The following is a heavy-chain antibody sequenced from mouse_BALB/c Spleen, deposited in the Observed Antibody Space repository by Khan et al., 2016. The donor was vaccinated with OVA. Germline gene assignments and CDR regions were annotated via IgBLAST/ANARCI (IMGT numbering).Heavy chain of an antibody. CDR1: GYTFTTAG. CDR2: INTHSGVP. Sequence: QIQLVQSGPELKKPGETVRISCKASGYTFTTAGIQWVQKMPGKGLKWIGWINTHSGVPKYAEDFKGRFAFSLEISVSTAYLQITNLTNEDTASDFCAGGGAAYYRSDGGAMEYWGQGTSVTVSS. D-gene: IGHD2-12*01. V-gene: IGHV9-4*02. J-gene: IGHJ4*01. CDR3: AGGGAAYYRSDGGAMEY.